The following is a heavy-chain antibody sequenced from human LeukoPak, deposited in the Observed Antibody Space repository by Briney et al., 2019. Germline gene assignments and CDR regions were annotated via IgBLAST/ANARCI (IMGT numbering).Heavy chain of an antibody. Sequence: PSETLSLTCTVSGGSISSSDYYWGWIRQPPGQGLEWIGSIDYSGSTYSNPSLKSRVILSLDKSANQFSLNLSSVTAADTAVYYCARFSPRAMGNYLDFWGQGTLVTVSS. J-gene: IGHJ4*02. CDR3: ARFSPRAMGNYLDF. V-gene: IGHV4-39*07. CDR1: GGSISSSDYY. CDR2: IDYSGST. D-gene: IGHD7-27*01.